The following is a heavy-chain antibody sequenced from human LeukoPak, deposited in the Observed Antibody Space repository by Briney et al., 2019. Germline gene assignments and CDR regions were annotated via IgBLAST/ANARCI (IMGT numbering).Heavy chain of an antibody. V-gene: IGHV3-7*03. D-gene: IGHD3-9*01. J-gene: IGHJ4*02. CDR2: IKQDGSEK. Sequence: GGSLRLSGAASGFTFSSYWMSWVRQAPGKGLEWVANIKQDGSEKYYVDSVKGRFTISRDNAKNSLYLQMNSLRAEDTAVYYCARGYYDILTGYYKAHYFDYWGQGTLVTVSS. CDR3: ARGYYDILTGYYKAHYFDY. CDR1: GFTFSSYW.